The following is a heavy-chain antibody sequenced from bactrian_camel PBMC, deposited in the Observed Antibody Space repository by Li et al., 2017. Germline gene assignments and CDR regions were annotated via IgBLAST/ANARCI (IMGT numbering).Heavy chain of an antibody. CDR1: GATVSRYC. CDR2: IGTNT. V-gene: IGHV3S53*01. Sequence: HVQLVESGGGSVQAGGSLTLSCVASGATVSRYCMGWFRRALGKERQGVAGIGTNTYCADSVKGRFIVSRDNAKNTVYLQMDSLKPEDTAIYYCTVELGCHGTYCSPGCSGYNIWGQGTQVTVS. D-gene: IGHD2*01. CDR3: TVELGCHGTYCSPGCSGYNI. J-gene: IGHJ4*01.